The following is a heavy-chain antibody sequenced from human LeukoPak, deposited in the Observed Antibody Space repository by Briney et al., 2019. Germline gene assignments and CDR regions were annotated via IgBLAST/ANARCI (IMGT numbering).Heavy chain of an antibody. CDR1: EFTFSNYW. J-gene: IGHJ4*02. CDR2: ISYDGSNT. Sequence: GGSLRLSCAASEFTFSNYWMTWVRQAPGKGLEWVAVISYDGSNTYYADSVKGRFTISRDNSKNRLYLQMSSLRAEDTAVYYCAKDLFRIPTIDYWGQGTLVTVSS. V-gene: IGHV3-30*18. CDR3: AKDLFRIPTIDY. D-gene: IGHD1-1*01.